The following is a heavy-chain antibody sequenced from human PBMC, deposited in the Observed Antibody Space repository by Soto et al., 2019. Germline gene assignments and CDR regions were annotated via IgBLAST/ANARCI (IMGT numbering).Heavy chain of an antibody. CDR3: ARDRRYFDWLSDLYYYYGMDV. Sequence: SETLSLTCTVSGGSISSYYWSWIRQPPGKGLEWIGYIYYSGSTNYNPSLKSRVTISVDTSKNQFSLKLSSVTAADTAVYYCARDRRYFDWLSDLYYYYGMDVWGQGTTVTVSS. CDR2: IYYSGST. CDR1: GGSISSYY. D-gene: IGHD3-9*01. J-gene: IGHJ6*02. V-gene: IGHV4-59*01.